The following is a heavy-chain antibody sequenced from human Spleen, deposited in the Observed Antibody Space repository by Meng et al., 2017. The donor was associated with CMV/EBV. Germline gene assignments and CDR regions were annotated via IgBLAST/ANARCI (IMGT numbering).Heavy chain of an antibody. CDR3: AKDLYPHYYGPGNYGLDV. J-gene: IGHJ6*02. D-gene: IGHD3-10*01. CDR1: GFTFSSYG. Sequence: LSLTCAASGFTFSSYGMSWVRQAPGKGLEWVSESSGSGDTTFYADSVKGRFTISRDNSKSTLYLQMNSLRGEDTAVYYCAKDLYPHYYGPGNYGLDVWGQGTTVTVSS. CDR2: SSGSGDTT. V-gene: IGHV3-23*01.